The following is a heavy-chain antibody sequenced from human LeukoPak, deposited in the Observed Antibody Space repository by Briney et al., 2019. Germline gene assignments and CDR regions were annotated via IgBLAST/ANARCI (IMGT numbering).Heavy chain of an antibody. Sequence: PSETLSLTCTVSAGSISSYYWSWIRQPAGKGLEWMGRIYTSGSTNYNPSLKSRVTMSVDTSKNQFSLKLSSVTAADTAVYYCVRVPFPQSWFDPWGHGALVSVSS. CDR2: IYTSGST. CDR1: AGSISSYY. CDR3: VRVPFPQSWFDP. J-gene: IGHJ5*02. D-gene: IGHD2/OR15-2a*01. V-gene: IGHV4-4*07.